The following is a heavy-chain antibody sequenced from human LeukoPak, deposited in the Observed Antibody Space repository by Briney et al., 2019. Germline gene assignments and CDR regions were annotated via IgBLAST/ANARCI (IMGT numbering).Heavy chain of an antibody. CDR3: ARQTGSGLFILP. CDR1: GGSISNYF. Sequence: SETLSLTCTVSGGSISNYFWSWIRQPPGKGLEYIGYIYYSGSTNYNPSLKSRVTISVDTSKSQFSLGLSSVTSADTAVYYCARQTGSGLFILPGGQGTLVTVSS. V-gene: IGHV4-59*01. CDR2: IYYSGST. D-gene: IGHD3/OR15-3a*01. J-gene: IGHJ4*02.